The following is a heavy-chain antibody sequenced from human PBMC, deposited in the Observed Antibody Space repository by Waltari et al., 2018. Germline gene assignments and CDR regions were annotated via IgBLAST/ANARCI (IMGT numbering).Heavy chain of an antibody. CDR3: ARGGAPDGWFDP. CDR2: IYYNGRT. CDR1: GGSISISSHY. J-gene: IGHJ5*02. Sequence: QLQLQESGPGAVKPSETLSLTCTVSGGSISISSHYWDWIRQPPGKGLEWIGSIYYNGRTYYNSSLKTRVSMSVDTSRNQFSLILNSVTAADTAVYYCARGGAPDGWFDPWGQGTLVSVSS. V-gene: IGHV4-39*07.